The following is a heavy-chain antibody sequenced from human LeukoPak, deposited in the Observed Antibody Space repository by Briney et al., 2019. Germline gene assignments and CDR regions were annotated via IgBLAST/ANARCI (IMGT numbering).Heavy chain of an antibody. J-gene: IGHJ4*02. D-gene: IGHD2-15*01. V-gene: IGHV3-30*03. CDR3: VRDLVLVHTPGDDFDY. CDR2: ISYDGSNK. CDR1: GFSFSSYG. Sequence: GRSLRLSCAASGFSFSSYGMHWVRQAPGKGLEWVAFISYDGSNKYYADSVRGRFTVSRDNAKNTLFLQMNSLRAEDTAMYYCVRDLVLVHTPGDDFDYWGQGTLVTVSS.